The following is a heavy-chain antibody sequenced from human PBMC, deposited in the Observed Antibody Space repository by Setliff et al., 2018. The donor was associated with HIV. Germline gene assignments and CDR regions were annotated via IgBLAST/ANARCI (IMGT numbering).Heavy chain of an antibody. V-gene: IGHV3-74*01. D-gene: IGHD3-10*01. CDR2: VNNDGTDT. CDR3: AQAQTSVSGSYYQYLQH. CDR1: GFTFNSYW. Sequence: GGSLRLSCVASGFTFNSYWMYWVRQAPGKGLVCVSRVNNDGTDTIYADSVKGRFTISRDNAKNSVYLQMNGLRAEDTAVYYCAQAQTSVSGSYYQYLQHWGQGTLVTVSS. J-gene: IGHJ1*01.